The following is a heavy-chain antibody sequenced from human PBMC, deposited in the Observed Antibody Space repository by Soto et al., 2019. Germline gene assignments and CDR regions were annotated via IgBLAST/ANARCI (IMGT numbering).Heavy chain of an antibody. CDR2: INPRTGGT. D-gene: IGHD4-17*01. J-gene: IGHJ6*02. CDR3: ARVNGDYPPRGMDV. Sequence: QVQLVQSGAEVRKPGASVKVSCKASGYTFIDYYIYWVRQAPGQGLEWMGWINPRTGGTNFAQKFEDWVTMTRDTSITTAYMELTSLRSNDTAVYYCARVNGDYPPRGMDVWGQGTTVTVSS. V-gene: IGHV1-2*04. CDR1: GYTFIDYY.